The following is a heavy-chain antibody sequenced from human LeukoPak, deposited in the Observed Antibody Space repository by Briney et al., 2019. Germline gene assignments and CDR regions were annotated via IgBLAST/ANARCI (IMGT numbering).Heavy chain of an antibody. CDR1: GFTFSNYA. CDR3: AKDSAFYYIDV. Sequence: GGSLRLSCAASGFTFSNYAIHWVRQAPGKGLEWVAFIRYNGNNQYYADSVKGRFTISRDNSKNTLYLQMNSLKGDDTAVYYCAKDSAFYYIDVWGKGATVIISS. D-gene: IGHD3-10*01. V-gene: IGHV3-30*02. CDR2: IRYNGNNQ. J-gene: IGHJ6*03.